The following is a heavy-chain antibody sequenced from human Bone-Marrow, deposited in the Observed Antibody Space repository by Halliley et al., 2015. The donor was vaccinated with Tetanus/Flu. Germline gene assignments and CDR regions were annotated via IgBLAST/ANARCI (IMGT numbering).Heavy chain of an antibody. Sequence: HSGGPNYTPSLNGRVPISVDKSKKQFSLRLSSVPAADTAVYYCARVDTLYDILTGYRGAFDYWGQGSLVTVSS. J-gene: IGHJ4*02. CDR3: ARVDTLYDILTGYRGAFDY. D-gene: IGHD3-9*01. CDR2: HSGGP. V-gene: IGHV4-4*02.